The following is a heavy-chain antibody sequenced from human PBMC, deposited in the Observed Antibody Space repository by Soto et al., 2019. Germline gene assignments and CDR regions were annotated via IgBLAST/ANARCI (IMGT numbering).Heavy chain of an antibody. CDR2: INPSGGST. J-gene: IGHJ6*02. V-gene: IGHV1-46*01. CDR1: GYTFTSYY. D-gene: IGHD3-16*01. CDR3: ARDLGGGMDV. Sequence: QVQLVQSGAEVKKPGASVKVSCKASGYTFTSYYMHCVRQAPGQGLEWMGIINPSGGSTSYAQKFQGRVTMTRDTSTSTVYMELSSLISEDKAVYYCARDLGGGMDVWGQGTTVTVAS.